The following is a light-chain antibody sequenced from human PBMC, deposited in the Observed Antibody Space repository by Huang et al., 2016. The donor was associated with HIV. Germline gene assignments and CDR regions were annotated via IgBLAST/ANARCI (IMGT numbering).Light chain of an antibody. J-gene: IGKJ4*01. CDR3: QQRRSWPRVT. Sequence: EIVLTQSPATLSLSPGERATLACRASQSVSRFLAWYQQKAGQAPRLLIYDASNRAIDNPARFSGSGSGKEFTLTISSIVHEDFAVYYCQQRRSWPRVTFGGGTKVELK. CDR1: QSVSRF. CDR2: DAS. V-gene: IGKV3-11*01.